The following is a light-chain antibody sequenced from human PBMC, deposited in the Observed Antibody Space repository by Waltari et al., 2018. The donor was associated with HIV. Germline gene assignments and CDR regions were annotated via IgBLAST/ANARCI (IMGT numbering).Light chain of an antibody. J-gene: IGKJ2*01. CDR1: QSVGSH. CDR3: QHYNNWPPMYT. CDR2: AAS. V-gene: IGKV3-15*01. Sequence: EIVMTQSPATLSVSPGERVTISCRASQSVGSHLAWYQQKPGQAPRLLIYAASARATGIPARFSGSASGTEFTLTISSLQSEDFAVYYCQHYNNWPPMYTFGQGTKLEIK.